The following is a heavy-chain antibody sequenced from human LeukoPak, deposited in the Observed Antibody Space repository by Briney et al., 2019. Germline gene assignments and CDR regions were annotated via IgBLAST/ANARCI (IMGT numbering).Heavy chain of an antibody. J-gene: IGHJ4*02. CDR3: AREALGQAIDF. CDR1: GFTFGRHA. CDR2: ISSSGTTP. Sequence: GGSLRLSCAASGFTFGRHAMRWVRQAPGKGLEFVSAISSSGTTPYYASSVKDRFFISRDNSRNILFLQMGRLRADDMAVYYCAREALGQAIDFWGQGTLVTVSS. V-gene: IGHV3-64*01. D-gene: IGHD3-10*01.